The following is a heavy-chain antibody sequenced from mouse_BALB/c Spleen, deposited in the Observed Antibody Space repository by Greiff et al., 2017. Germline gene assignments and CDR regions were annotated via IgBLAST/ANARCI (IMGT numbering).Heavy chain of an antibody. CDR1: GFTFSSFG. V-gene: IGHV5-17*02. D-gene: IGHD2-14*01. CDR3: AREGYYRYGWYFDV. J-gene: IGHJ1*01. Sequence: EVKLVESGGGLVQPGGSRKLSCAASGFTFSSFGMHWVRQAPEKGLEWVAYISSGSSTIYYADTVKGRFTISRDNPKNTLFLQMTSLRSEDTAMYYCAREGYYRYGWYFDVWGAGTTVTVSS. CDR2: ISSGSSTI.